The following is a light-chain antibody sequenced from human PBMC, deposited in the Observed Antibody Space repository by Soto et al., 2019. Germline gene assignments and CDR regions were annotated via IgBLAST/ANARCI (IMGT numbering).Light chain of an antibody. V-gene: IGKV3-15*01. Sequence: VLTQSPCTVSLSPGERATLSCSAIQSVSSSYLAWYQQKPGQAPRLLIYGASTRATGIPARFSGSGSGTEFTLTISSLQSEDFAVYYCQQYSNWPPITFGQGTRLEIK. CDR3: QQYSNWPPIT. CDR1: QSVSSSY. J-gene: IGKJ5*01. CDR2: GAS.